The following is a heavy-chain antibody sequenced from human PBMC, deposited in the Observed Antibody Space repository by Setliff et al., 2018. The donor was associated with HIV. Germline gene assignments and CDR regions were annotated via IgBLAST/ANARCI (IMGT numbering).Heavy chain of an antibody. V-gene: IGHV4-39*01. CDR2: VYYGGKS. CDR3: ARHKPGIAATGLYWFDP. Sequence: SETLSLTCTVSGDSIIRSTYYWGWIRQSPGTGLEWIGSVYYGGKSYYTPPLQSRVTISVDTSRNQFSLELTSVTTADTAVYFCARHKPGIAATGLYWFDPWGQGTMVTVSS. D-gene: IGHD6-13*01. CDR1: GDSIIRSTYY. J-gene: IGHJ5*01.